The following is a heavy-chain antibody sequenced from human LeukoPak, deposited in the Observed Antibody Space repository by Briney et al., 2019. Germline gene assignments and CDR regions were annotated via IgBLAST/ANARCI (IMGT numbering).Heavy chain of an antibody. D-gene: IGHD3-16*01. CDR1: GGSISSSSYY. V-gene: IGHV4-39*01. Sequence: SETLSLTCTVSGGSISSSSYYWGWIRQPPGKGLEWIGSIYSSGSTNYNPSLKSRVTISVDTSKNQFSLKLSSVTAADTAVYYCARHGLLGAFDIWGQGTMVTVSS. J-gene: IGHJ3*02. CDR2: IYSSGST. CDR3: ARHGLLGAFDI.